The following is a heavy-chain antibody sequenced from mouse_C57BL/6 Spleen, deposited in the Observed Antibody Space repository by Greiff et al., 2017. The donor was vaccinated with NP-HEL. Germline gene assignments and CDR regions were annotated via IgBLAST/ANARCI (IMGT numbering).Heavy chain of an antibody. D-gene: IGHD1-1*01. V-gene: IGHV2-2*01. CDR1: GFSLTSYG. Sequence: VKLMESGPGLVQPSQSLSITCTVSGFSLTSYGVHWVRQSPGKGLEWLGVIWSGGSTDYNAAFISRLSISKDNSKSQVFFKMNSLQADDTAIYYCARNKGYGTPWFAYWGQGTLVTVSA. J-gene: IGHJ3*01. CDR3: ARNKGYGTPWFAY. CDR2: IWSGGST.